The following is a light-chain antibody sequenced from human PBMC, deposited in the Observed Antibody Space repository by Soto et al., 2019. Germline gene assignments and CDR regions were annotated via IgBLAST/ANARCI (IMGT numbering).Light chain of an antibody. CDR1: SSNIGAGYD. Sequence: QSVLTQPPSVSGAPGQRVTISCTGSSSNIGAGYDVHWYQQLPGTAPKLLIFGNNNRPSGVPDRFSGSKSGTSASLAITGLQAEDEADYYCQSYDSRLSGFVVFGGGTKSPS. V-gene: IGLV1-40*01. J-gene: IGLJ2*01. CDR2: GNN. CDR3: QSYDSRLSGFVV.